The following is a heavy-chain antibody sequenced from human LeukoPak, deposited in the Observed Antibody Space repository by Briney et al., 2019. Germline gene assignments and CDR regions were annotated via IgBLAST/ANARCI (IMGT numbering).Heavy chain of an antibody. D-gene: IGHD3-10*01. Sequence: ASVKVSCKASGGTFSSYAISWVRQAPGQGLEWMGRIIPILGIANYAQKFQGRVTITADKSTSTAYMELSSLRSEDTAVYYCARHYGSGSYSTSTNWFDPWGQGTLVTVSS. CDR2: IIPILGIA. CDR3: ARHYGSGSYSTSTNWFDP. J-gene: IGHJ5*02. CDR1: GGTFSSYA. V-gene: IGHV1-69*04.